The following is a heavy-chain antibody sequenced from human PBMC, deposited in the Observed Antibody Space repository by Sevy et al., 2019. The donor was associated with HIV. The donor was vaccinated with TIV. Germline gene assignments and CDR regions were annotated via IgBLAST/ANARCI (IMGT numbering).Heavy chain of an antibody. V-gene: IGHV3-30*18. CDR3: AKDPQVGGTYYYYYGMDV. Sequence: GGSLRLSCAASGFTFSSYGMHWVRQAPGKGLEWVAVISYDGSNKYYADSVKGRFTISRDNSKNTLYLQMNSLRAEDTAVYYCAKDPQVGGTYYYYYGMDVWGQGTTVTVSS. J-gene: IGHJ6*02. CDR2: ISYDGSNK. D-gene: IGHD2-15*01. CDR1: GFTFSSYG.